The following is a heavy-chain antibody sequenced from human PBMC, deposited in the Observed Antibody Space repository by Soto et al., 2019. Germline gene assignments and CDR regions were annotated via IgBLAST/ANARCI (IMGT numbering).Heavy chain of an antibody. Sequence: QLQQWGAGLLKPSETLSLTCVVSGGSFSAYYYNWIRQSPGKGLEWIGEINHSGSNNYSPSLKCRVTMSLGTAKTKCSVKLTSVTAADTAVYYCARGGSNGWKVAFDLWGQGTMVTVSS. J-gene: IGHJ3*01. CDR1: GGSFSAYY. CDR2: INHSGSN. V-gene: IGHV4-34*01. CDR3: ARGGSNGWKVAFDL. D-gene: IGHD6-19*01.